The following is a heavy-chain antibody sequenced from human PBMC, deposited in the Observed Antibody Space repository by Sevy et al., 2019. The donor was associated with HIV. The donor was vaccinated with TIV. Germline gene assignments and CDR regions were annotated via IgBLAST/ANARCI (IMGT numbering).Heavy chain of an antibody. J-gene: IGHJ3*02. CDR1: GFTFSSYA. CDR2: LSGSGGST. V-gene: IGHV3-23*01. D-gene: IGHD3-10*01. Sequence: GGSLRLSCAASGFTFSSYAMSWVRQAPGKGLEWVPGLSGSGGSTNYANSVKGPFTITRDNSKKTQYLQMNSLRAEDTAVYYCAKDRGWESGDAFDIWGQGTLVTVSS. CDR3: AKDRGWESGDAFDI.